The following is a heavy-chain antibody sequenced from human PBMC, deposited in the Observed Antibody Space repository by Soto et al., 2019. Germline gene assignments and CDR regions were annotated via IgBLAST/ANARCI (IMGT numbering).Heavy chain of an antibody. CDR2: ISSSSSYI. D-gene: IGHD6-19*01. CDR1: GFTFSSYS. J-gene: IGHJ4*02. CDR3: ARSSSGWSHYFDY. Sequence: ESGGGLVKPGGSLRLSCAASGFTFSSYSMNWVRQAPGKGLEWVSSISSSSSYIYYADSVKGRFTISRDNAKNSLYLQMNSLRAEDTAVYYCARSSSGWSHYFDYWGQGTLVTVSS. V-gene: IGHV3-21*01.